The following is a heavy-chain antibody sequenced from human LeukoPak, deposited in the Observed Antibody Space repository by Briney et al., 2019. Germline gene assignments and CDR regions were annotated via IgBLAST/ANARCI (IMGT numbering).Heavy chain of an antibody. J-gene: IGHJ4*01. CDR1: GFTFSSYA. D-gene: IGHD6-19*01. CDR3: AKEVGVAGTPLFDF. Sequence: PGGSLRLSCAASGFTFSSYAMSWVRQAPGKGPEWVSGISSRDSSTYYTDSVKGRFTISRDNSKNTLYLQMNSLRVEDTAVYFCAKEVGVAGTPLFDFWGHGTLVTVCS. CDR2: ISSRDSST. V-gene: IGHV3-23*01.